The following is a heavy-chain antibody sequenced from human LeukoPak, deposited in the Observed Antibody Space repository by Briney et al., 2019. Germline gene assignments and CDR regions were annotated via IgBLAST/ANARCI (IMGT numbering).Heavy chain of an antibody. J-gene: IGHJ6*02. CDR1: GGSISSHY. V-gene: IGHV4-59*11. CDR3: ARDQHGMDV. CDR2: IYYSGNT. Sequence: PSETLSLICTVSGGSISSHYWSWIRQPPGKGLEWIGYIYYSGNTNYNPSLKSRVTISVDTSKNQFSLKLSSVTAADTAIYYCARDQHGMDVWGQGTTVTVSS.